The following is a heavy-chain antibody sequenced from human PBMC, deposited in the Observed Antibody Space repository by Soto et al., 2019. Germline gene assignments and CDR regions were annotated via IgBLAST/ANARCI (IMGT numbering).Heavy chain of an antibody. CDR2: ISPHNFNT. J-gene: IGHJ4*02. D-gene: IGHD3-9*01. Sequence: QVQLEQSGAEVKKPGDSVKVSCKASGYTFTHFYITWVRQAPGQGLEWMGAISPHNFNTNYAQKFRGSVTLTTEKSTNTTYMDLWRLTSDDTAVYYCARDEGVYDILTGYYKAHHFDYWGQGVPVTVSS. CDR3: ARDEGVYDILTGYYKAHHFDY. CDR1: GYTFTHFY. V-gene: IGHV1-18*01.